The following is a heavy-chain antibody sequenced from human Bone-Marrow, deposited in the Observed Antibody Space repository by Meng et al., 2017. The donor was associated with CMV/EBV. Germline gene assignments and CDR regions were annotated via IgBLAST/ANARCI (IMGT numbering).Heavy chain of an antibody. CDR1: GFTVSSNY. Sequence: GGSLRLSCAASGFTVSSNYMSWVRQAPGKGLEWVANIKQDGSEKYYVDSVKGRFTISRDNAKNSLYLQMNSLRAEDTAVYYCARESIVGAYYYYYYGMDVWGQGTTVTVSS. CDR3: ARESIVGAYYYYYYGMDV. D-gene: IGHD1-26*01. J-gene: IGHJ6*02. V-gene: IGHV3-7*01. CDR2: IKQDGSEK.